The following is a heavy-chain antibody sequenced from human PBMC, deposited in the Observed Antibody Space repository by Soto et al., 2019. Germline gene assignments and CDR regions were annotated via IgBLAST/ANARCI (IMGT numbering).Heavy chain of an antibody. J-gene: IGHJ3*02. CDR2: ISFDGSNK. CDR1: GFTFSSYA. Sequence: GSLRLSCAASGFTFSSYAMHWVRQGPGKGLEWVAAISFDGSNKYDADSVKGRFSISRDNPKNTLYLQMNSLRVEDTAVYYCARSGLRFSIAARRTAFDMWGQGTMVTVSS. D-gene: IGHD6-6*01. V-gene: IGHV3-30-3*01. CDR3: ARSGLRFSIAARRTAFDM.